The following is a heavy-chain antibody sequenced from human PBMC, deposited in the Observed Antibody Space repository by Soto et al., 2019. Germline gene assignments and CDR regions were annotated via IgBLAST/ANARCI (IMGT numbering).Heavy chain of an antibody. CDR1: DYTFISYG. J-gene: IGHJ4*02. CDR2: ISTYNGNT. V-gene: IGHV1-18*01. CDR3: ARETRDDYGDLYAFDY. Sequence: GASVKVSCKASDYTFISYGISWVRQAPGQGLEWMGWISTYNGNTNYAQKLQGRVTMTTDTSTSTAYMELRSLRSDDTAVYYCARETRDDYGDLYAFDYWGQGTPVTVSS. D-gene: IGHD4-17*01.